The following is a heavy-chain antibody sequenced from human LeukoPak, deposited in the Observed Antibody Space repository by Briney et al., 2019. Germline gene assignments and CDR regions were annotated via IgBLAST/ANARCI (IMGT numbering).Heavy chain of an antibody. Sequence: SETLSLTCAVSGDSISNANHYWAWVRQSPGKGQEWIGSIYYSGSTHYNPSLKSRVTISVDTSKNQFSLKLSSVTAADTAVYYCARVHLGGAEQQLVKTQNQNYFDYWGQGTLVTVSS. D-gene: IGHD6-13*01. CDR1: GDSISNANHY. CDR2: IYYSGST. J-gene: IGHJ4*02. CDR3: ARVHLGGAEQQLVKTQNQNYFDY. V-gene: IGHV4-39*07.